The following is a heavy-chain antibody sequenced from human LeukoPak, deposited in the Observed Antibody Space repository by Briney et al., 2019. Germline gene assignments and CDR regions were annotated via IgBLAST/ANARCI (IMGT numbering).Heavy chain of an antibody. V-gene: IGHV4-59*01. CDR3: ARDLSGDWFDP. Sequence: MASETLSLTCTVSGGSIRSYYWSWIRQPPGKGLEWIGYIYYSGSTNYNPSLKSRVTISVDTSKNQSSLKLSSVTAADTAMYYCARDLSGDWFDPWGQGTLVTVSS. D-gene: IGHD3-10*01. CDR2: IYYSGST. CDR1: GGSIRSYY. J-gene: IGHJ5*02.